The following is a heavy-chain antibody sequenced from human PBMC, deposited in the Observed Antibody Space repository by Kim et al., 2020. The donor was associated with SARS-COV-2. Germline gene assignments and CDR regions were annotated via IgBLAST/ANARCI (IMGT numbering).Heavy chain of an antibody. Sequence: GGSLRLSCAASGFTFSSYAMSWVRQAPGKGLEWVSAISGSGGSTYYADSVNGRFTISRDNSKNTLYLQMNSLRAEDTAVYYCARGLMGYYGSGSYRVEAFDIWGQGTMVTVSS. V-gene: IGHV3-23*01. CDR3: ARGLMGYYGSGSYRVEAFDI. CDR1: GFTFSSYA. D-gene: IGHD3-10*01. J-gene: IGHJ3*02. CDR2: ISGSGGST.